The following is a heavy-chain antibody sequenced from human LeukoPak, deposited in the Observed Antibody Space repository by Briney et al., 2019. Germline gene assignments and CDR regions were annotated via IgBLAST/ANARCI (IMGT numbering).Heavy chain of an antibody. CDR1: GGSFNDNY. J-gene: IGHJ6*03. CDR2: INHTGKS. D-gene: IGHD2-15*01. CDR3: ARALRLYYYYYYMDV. V-gene: IGHV4-34*01. Sequence: ASETLSLTCALSGGSFNDNYRSWIRQPPGKGLEWIGEINHTGKSNYNPSLKSRTTISMDTSKNQFSLELNSVTAADTAVYYCARALRLYYYYYYMDVWGKGTTVTVSS.